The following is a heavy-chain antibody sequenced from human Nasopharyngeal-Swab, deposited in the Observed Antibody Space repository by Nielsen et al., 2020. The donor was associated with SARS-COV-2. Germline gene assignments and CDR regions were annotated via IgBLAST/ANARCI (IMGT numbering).Heavy chain of an antibody. CDR2: IIPIFGTA. Sequence: SVKVSCKASGGTFSSYAISWVRQAPGQGLEWMGGIIPIFGTANYAQKFQGRVTITADESTSTAYMELSSLRSEDTAVYYCARDKGSEQYDYVWGSYRYLNWFDPWGQGTLVTVSS. J-gene: IGHJ5*02. V-gene: IGHV1-69*13. CDR3: ARDKGSEQYDYVWGSYRYLNWFDP. D-gene: IGHD3-16*02. CDR1: GGTFSSYA.